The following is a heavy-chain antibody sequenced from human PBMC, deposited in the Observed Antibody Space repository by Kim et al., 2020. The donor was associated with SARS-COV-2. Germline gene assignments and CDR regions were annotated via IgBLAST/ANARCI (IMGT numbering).Heavy chain of an antibody. J-gene: IGHJ5*02. CDR2: INSGGDSR. D-gene: IGHD2-21*02. CDR1: GFIFSDYD. CDR3: AKRVCGGGCSTSGWLDP. Sequence: GGSLRLSCAASGFIFSDYDMTWVRQAPGKGLEWVSTINSGGDSRWYADSVKGRFTISRDNSNNTFYLHLNSLRADDSALYYCAKRVCGGGCSTSGWLDPWGQGALVTVSS. V-gene: IGHV3-23*01.